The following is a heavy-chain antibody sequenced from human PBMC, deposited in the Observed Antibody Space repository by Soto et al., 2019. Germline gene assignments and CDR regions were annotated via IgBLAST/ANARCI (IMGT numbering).Heavy chain of an antibody. D-gene: IGHD2-2*01. V-gene: IGHV4-31*03. Sequence: PSETVSLTCTVSGGSISSGGYYWSWIRQHPGKGLEWIGYIYYSGSTYYNPSLKSRVTISVDTSKNQFSLKLSSVTAADTAVYYCARDGPYCSSTSCSDNWFDPWGQGTLVTVSS. CDR2: IYYSGST. J-gene: IGHJ5*02. CDR1: GGSISSGGYY. CDR3: ARDGPYCSSTSCSDNWFDP.